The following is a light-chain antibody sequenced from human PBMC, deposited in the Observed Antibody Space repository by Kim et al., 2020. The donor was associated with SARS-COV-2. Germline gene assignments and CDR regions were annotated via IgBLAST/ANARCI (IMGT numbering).Light chain of an antibody. Sequence: KTVTIACTRSSGSIASNYVQWYQQCPGSAPTAVIYEDNQRPSGVPDRFSGSIDSSSNSASLTISGLKTEDEADYYCQSYDSSNHRVFGGGTQLTVL. CDR1: SGSIASNY. CDR2: EDN. CDR3: QSYDSSNHRV. V-gene: IGLV6-57*03. J-gene: IGLJ3*02.